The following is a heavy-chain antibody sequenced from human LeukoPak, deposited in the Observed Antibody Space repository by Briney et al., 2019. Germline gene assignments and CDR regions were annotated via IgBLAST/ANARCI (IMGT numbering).Heavy chain of an antibody. D-gene: IGHD5-24*01. V-gene: IGHV3-7*01. J-gene: IGHJ4*02. CDR3: VRHGGYNFEY. CDR1: GFTFSNFW. Sequence: GGSLRLSCAASGFTFSNFWMSWVRQAPGKGLEWVANVKRDGSERYYVEYVKGRLTISRDNAKNSVYLEMNSLRAEDTAVYYCVRHGGYNFEYWGQGTLVTVSS. CDR2: VKRDGSER.